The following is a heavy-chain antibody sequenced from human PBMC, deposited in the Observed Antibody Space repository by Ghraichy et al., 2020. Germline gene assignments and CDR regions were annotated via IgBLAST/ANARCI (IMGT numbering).Heavy chain of an antibody. CDR3: AKDPSYYYYDTNFDS. CDR1: GFTFSTCA. Sequence: GGSLRLSCAASGFTFSTCAMSWVRKPPGTGQEWVSSIRGNGGDTHYADSVKGRFAISRDNSKNTLYLHMNGLRAEDTAVYFCAKDPSYYYYDTNFDSWGQGTLVTVSS. J-gene: IGHJ4*02. V-gene: IGHV3-23*01. D-gene: IGHD3-22*01. CDR2: IRGNGGDT.